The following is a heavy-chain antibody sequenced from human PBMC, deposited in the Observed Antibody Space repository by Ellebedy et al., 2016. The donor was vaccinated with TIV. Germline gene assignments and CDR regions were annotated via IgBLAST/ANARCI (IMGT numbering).Heavy chain of an antibody. CDR1: GGSISSSSYY. CDR3: SGQEDYGGTMIVVVIGPGAFDI. Sequence: MPSETLSLTCTVSGGSISSSSYYWGWIRQPPGKGLEWIGSIYYSGSTYYNPSLKSRVTISVDTSKNQFSLKLRSVTAADTAVYYCSGQEDYGGTMIVVVIGPGAFDIWGQGKMGNVSS. D-gene: IGHD3-22*01. V-gene: IGHV4-39*01. J-gene: IGHJ3*02. CDR2: IYYSGST.